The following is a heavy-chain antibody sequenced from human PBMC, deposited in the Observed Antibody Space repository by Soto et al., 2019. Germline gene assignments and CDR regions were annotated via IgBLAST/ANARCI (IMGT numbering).Heavy chain of an antibody. Sequence: PVKVSCKASGGTFSSYAISWVRQAPGQGLEWMGGIIPIFGTANYAQKFQGRVTITADESTSTAYMELSSLRSEDTAVYYCARAPAPPFYDSSGSWFDPWGQGTLVTVSS. CDR3: ARAPAPPFYDSSGSWFDP. CDR2: IIPIFGTA. J-gene: IGHJ5*02. CDR1: GGTFSSYA. D-gene: IGHD3-22*01. V-gene: IGHV1-69*13.